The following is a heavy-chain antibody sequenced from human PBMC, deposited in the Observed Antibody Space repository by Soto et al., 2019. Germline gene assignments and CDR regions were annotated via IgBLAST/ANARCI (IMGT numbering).Heavy chain of an antibody. CDR3: AKNFYDILTGYYTGDDAFDI. CDR1: GFTFSSYA. D-gene: IGHD3-9*01. Sequence: EVQLLESGGGLVQPGGSLRLSCAASGFTFSSYAMSWVRQAPGKGLEWVSAISGSGGSTYYADSVKGRFTISRDNSKNTLYLQMNSLRAEDTAVYYCAKNFYDILTGYYTGDDAFDIWGQGTMVTVSS. V-gene: IGHV3-23*01. J-gene: IGHJ3*02. CDR2: ISGSGGST.